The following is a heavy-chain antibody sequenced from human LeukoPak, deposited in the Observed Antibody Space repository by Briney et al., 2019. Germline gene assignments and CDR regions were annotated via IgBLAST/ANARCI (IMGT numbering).Heavy chain of an antibody. J-gene: IGHJ4*02. CDR3: AQGQGAYGDLRGLFDY. Sequence: SVKVSCKASGCASSSYALSWVRQAPGPGLEWMGGIIPIFGTPNYAQKFQDRVTITTDESTSTAYMELSSLRSEDTAVYYCAQGQGAYGDLRGLFDYWGQGTLVTVSS. D-gene: IGHD4-17*01. V-gene: IGHV1-69*05. CDR1: GCASSSYA. CDR2: IIPIFGTP.